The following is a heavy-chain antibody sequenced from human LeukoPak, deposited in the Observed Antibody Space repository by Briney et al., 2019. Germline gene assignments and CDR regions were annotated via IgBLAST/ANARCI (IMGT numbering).Heavy chain of an antibody. J-gene: IGHJ4*02. CDR3: ARGTEKTRISGYYSFDH. CDR1: GGSISGYF. D-gene: IGHD5-12*01. CDR2: VYTSGTT. V-gene: IGHV4-4*07. Sequence: SETLSLTCTVSGGSISGYFWTWLRQPAGKELEWIGRVYTSGTTYYNPSLEGRVTISLDTFNNQFSLRVTSVTAADTAIYYCARGTEKTRISGYYSFDHWGRGLLVTVSS.